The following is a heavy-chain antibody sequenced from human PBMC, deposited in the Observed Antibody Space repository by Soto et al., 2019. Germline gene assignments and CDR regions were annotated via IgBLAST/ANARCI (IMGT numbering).Heavy chain of an antibody. D-gene: IGHD6-19*01. V-gene: IGHV3-30*18. CDR1: GFNFGNYG. Sequence: GGSLSLSCQASGFNFGNYGMHWVRQAPDKGLEWVAVITYDGSNKYYADSAKGRFTISRDNSKNTLSLHLNTLKPEDTAVYHCAKDRVGGTFYTPLGFWAQGILVTVSS. CDR2: ITYDGSNK. J-gene: IGHJ4*02. CDR3: AKDRVGGTFYTPLGF.